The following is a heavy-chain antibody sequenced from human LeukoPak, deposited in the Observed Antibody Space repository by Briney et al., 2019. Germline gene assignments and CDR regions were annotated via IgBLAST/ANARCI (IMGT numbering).Heavy chain of an antibody. J-gene: IGHJ4*02. CDR2: IHYSGST. CDR1: GGSVSSSSYY. D-gene: IGHD3-22*01. CDR3: ARGGREYYYDSSGYFDY. Sequence: SETLSLTCTVSGGSVSSSSYYWGWIRQPPGKGLEWIGSIHYSGSTYYNPSLKSRVTISVDTSKNQFSLKLSSVTAADTAVYYCARGGREYYYDSSGYFDYWGQGTLVTVSS. V-gene: IGHV4-39*07.